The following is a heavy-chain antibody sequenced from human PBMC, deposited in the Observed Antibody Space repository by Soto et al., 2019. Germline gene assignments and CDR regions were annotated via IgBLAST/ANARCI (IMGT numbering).Heavy chain of an antibody. CDR3: AKDTRMTTGLYFYYGIDV. D-gene: IGHD4-17*01. CDR2: ISWNSGQM. V-gene: IGHV3-9*01. Sequence: EALLVESGGGLVQPGRSLRLSCVGSGSTLGDRVMHWVRQVPGKGLEWVSSISWNSGQMDYADAVEGRFTISRDNAKNALYLEMNNVKAEDTALYYCAKDTRMTTGLYFYYGIDVWGQGTTVTVSS. CDR1: GSTLGDRV. J-gene: IGHJ6*02.